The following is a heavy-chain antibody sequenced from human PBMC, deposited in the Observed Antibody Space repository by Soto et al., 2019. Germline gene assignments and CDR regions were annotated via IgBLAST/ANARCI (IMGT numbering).Heavy chain of an antibody. CDR3: AADLPDHGGGYEFDF. Sequence: GGSLRLSCAASGFTFNNAWMNWVRQAPGKGLEWVGRIRSKADGGTSDYVAPVKGRFTVSRDDSRNMLYLQVDSLKIDDTAVYYCAADLPDHGGGYEFDFWGQGTLVTVSS. CDR2: IRSKADGGTS. CDR1: GFTFNNAW. D-gene: IGHD2-15*01. J-gene: IGHJ4*01. V-gene: IGHV3-15*07.